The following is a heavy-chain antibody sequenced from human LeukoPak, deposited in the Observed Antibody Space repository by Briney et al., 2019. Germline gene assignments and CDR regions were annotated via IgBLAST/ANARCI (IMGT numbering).Heavy chain of an antibody. J-gene: IGHJ4*02. CDR2: LHYGGST. D-gene: IGHD6-13*01. CDR3: ARGYSTSWTYYFDY. V-gene: IGHV4-61*01. Sequence: PSETLSLTCTVSGYSISSGYYWGWIRQPPGKGLDWIGHLHYGGSTNYNPSLKSRVTISVNTSKNHFSLKLSSVTAADTAVYYCARGYSTSWTYYFDYWGQGALVTVSS. CDR1: GYSISSGYY.